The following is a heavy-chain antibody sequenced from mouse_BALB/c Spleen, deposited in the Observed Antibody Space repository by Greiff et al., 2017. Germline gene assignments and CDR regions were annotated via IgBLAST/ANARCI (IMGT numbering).Heavy chain of an antibody. CDR2: FYPGSGSI. V-gene: IGHV1-62-2*01. Sequence: QVQLKESGPELVKPGALVKISCKASGYTFTSYDINWVKQRSGQGLEWIGWFYPGSGSIKYNEKFKDKATLTADKSSSTVYMELSRLTSEDSAVYFCARHEGIYYGNPWFAYWGQGTLVTVSA. CDR1: GYTFTSYD. J-gene: IGHJ3*01. D-gene: IGHD2-1*01. CDR3: ARHEGIYYGNPWFAY.